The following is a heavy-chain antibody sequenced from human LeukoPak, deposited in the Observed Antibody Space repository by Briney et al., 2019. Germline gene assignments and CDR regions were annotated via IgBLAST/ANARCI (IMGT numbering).Heavy chain of an antibody. D-gene: IGHD2-2*01. J-gene: IGHJ4*02. V-gene: IGHV3-74*01. CDR3: ARGTSSSFDY. CDR2: INTDGSST. Sequence: GSLRLSCAASGFTFSSYWMHWVRQAPGKGLVWVSNINTDGSSTSYADSVKGRFTISRDNAKNTVLLQMNSLRAEDTAVYYCARGTSSSFDYGGQGTVVTVSS. CDR1: GFTFSSYW.